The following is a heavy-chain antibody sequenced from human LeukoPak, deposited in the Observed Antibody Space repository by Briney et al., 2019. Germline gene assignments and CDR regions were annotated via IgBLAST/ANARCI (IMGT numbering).Heavy chain of an antibody. V-gene: IGHV4-61*02. Sequence: SETLSLTCTVSGGSISSGSYYWSWIRQPAGKGLEGIGRIYTSGSTNYNPSLKSRVTISVDTSKNQFSLKLSSVTAADTAVYYCARDRGGWEPPFWGQGTLVTVSS. J-gene: IGHJ4*02. CDR3: ARDRGGWEPPF. D-gene: IGHD1-26*01. CDR2: IYTSGST. CDR1: GGSISSGSYY.